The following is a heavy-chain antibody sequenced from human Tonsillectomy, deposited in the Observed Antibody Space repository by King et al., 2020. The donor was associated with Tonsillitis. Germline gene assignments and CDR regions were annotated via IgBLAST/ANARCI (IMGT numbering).Heavy chain of an antibody. V-gene: IGHV3-11*01. CDR2: ISSSGSTI. CDR3: ARGIIVGGFDY. Sequence: VQLVESGGGLVKPGGSRRLSCAASGFTFSDNYMSWIRQATGKGVVWVSYISSSGSTIYYPESVKGRFTISRDNAKNSLYMQMNSLRAEDTAVYYCARGIIVGGFDYWGQGTLVTVSS. D-gene: IGHD1-26*01. CDR1: GFTFSDNY. J-gene: IGHJ4*02.